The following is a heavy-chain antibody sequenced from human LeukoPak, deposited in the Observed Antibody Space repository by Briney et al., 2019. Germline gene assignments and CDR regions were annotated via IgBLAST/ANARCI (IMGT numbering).Heavy chain of an antibody. V-gene: IGHV4-34*01. J-gene: IGHJ4*02. D-gene: IGHD3-22*01. CDR1: GGSFSGYF. CDR3: ARVESYDSSGFDY. CDR2: INHSGST. Sequence: SETLSLTCGVYGGSFSGYFWSWIRQPPGRGLEWIGEINHSGSTNSNPSLKSRVTISIDTSKSQFSLKLSSVTAADTAVYYCARVESYDSSGFDYWGQGTLVTVSS.